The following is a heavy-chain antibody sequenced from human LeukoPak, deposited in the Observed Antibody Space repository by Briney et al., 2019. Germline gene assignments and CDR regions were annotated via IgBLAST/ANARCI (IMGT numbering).Heavy chain of an antibody. CDR3: ARDDYNWFDP. J-gene: IGHJ5*02. CDR1: GGSISSYY. V-gene: IGHV4-59*01. CDR2: IYYSGST. Sequence: PSETLSLTCSVSGGSISSYYWSWTRQPPGKGLEWVGYIYYSGSTNYNPSLKSRVTISIDTSKTQFSLKLSSVTAADTAVYYCARDDYNWFDPWGQGTLVTVSS. D-gene: IGHD2-21*02.